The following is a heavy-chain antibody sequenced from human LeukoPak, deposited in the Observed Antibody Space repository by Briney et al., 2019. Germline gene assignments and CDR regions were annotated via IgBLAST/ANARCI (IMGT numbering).Heavy chain of an antibody. CDR3: TKDAPDSGGWFFFDS. CDR2: ISGIDT. D-gene: IGHD6-19*01. V-gene: IGHV3-23*01. Sequence: LPGGSLRLSCAASGFTFSTYAMNWVRQAPGKGLEWVSTISGIDTFYADSVKGRFTISRDNSKNTLYLQMISLRAEDTAVYYCTKDAPDSGGWFFFDSWGQGTLVTVSS. CDR1: GFTFSTYA. J-gene: IGHJ4*02.